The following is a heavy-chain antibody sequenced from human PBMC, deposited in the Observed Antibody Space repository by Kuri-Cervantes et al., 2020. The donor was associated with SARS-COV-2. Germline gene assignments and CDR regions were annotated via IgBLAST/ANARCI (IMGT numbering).Heavy chain of an antibody. Sequence: GGSLRLSCAASGFTFSSYAMHWVRQAPGKGLEWVAVISYDGSNKYYADSVKGRFTISRDNSKNTLYLQMNSLRAEDTAVYYCARGGRDSSGYYYHTPPYYFDYWGQGTLVTVSS. CDR1: GFTFSSYA. J-gene: IGHJ4*02. D-gene: IGHD3-22*01. CDR2: ISYDGSNK. CDR3: ARGGRDSSGYYYHTPPYYFDY. V-gene: IGHV3-30-3*01.